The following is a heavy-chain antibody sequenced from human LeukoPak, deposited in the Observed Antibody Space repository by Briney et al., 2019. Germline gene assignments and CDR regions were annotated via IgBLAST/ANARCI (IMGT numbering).Heavy chain of an antibody. J-gene: IGHJ4*02. V-gene: IGHV4-61*02. D-gene: IGHD6-19*01. CDR1: GGSISSGSYY. CDR3: ARSPSGGSSGWYVGHLYYFDY. Sequence: SETLSLTCTVSGGSISSGSYYWSWIRQPAGKGLEWIGRIYTSGSTNYNPSLKSRVTISVDTSKNQFSLKLSSVTAADTAVYYCARSPSGGSSGWYVGHLYYFDYWGQGTLVTVSS. CDR2: IYTSGST.